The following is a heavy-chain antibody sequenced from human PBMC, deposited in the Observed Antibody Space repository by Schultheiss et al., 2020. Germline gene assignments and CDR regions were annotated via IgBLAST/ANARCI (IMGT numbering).Heavy chain of an antibody. Sequence: SVKVSCKASGYTFTSYGISWVRQAPGQGLEWMGGIIPIFGTANYAQKFQGRVTITADESTSTAYMELSSLRSEDTAVYYCASLSGSYYAGRDGYWGQGTLVTVSS. CDR3: ASLSGSYYAGRDGY. V-gene: IGHV1-69*13. J-gene: IGHJ4*02. D-gene: IGHD1-26*01. CDR1: GYTFTSYG. CDR2: IIPIFGTA.